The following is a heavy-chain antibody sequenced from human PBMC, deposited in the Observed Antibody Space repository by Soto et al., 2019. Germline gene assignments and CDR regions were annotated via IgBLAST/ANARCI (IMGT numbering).Heavy chain of an antibody. V-gene: IGHV2-5*02. J-gene: IGHJ4*02. CDR1: GFSLTSGVG. CDR2: IYWDDDK. CDR3: AHIDPEIVTVGGHGGFDY. D-gene: IGHD5-12*01. Sequence: QITLKESGPTLVRPPQTLTLTCTFSGFSLTSGVGVGWIRQPPGKALEWLALIYWDDDKRYSPFLKNRLTITKDTSKNQVVLTMTNVGPVDTATYFCAHIDPEIVTVGGHGGFDYWGQGTLVTGSS.